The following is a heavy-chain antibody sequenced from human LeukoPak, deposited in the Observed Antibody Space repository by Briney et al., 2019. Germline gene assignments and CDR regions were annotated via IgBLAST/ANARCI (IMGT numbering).Heavy chain of an antibody. D-gene: IGHD6-13*01. V-gene: IGHV1-2*02. CDR1: GYAFTGYH. J-gene: IGHJ5*02. CDR2: LNPNSGGT. CDR3: ARESRGSSWWSWFDP. Sequence: ASVKVSCKTSGYAFTGYHIHLVRQAPGQGLEWMGWLNPNSGGTNFAQKFYGRASLTRNTSISTAYMELTRLTSDDTAVYYCARESRGSSWWSWFDPWGQGTLVTVSS.